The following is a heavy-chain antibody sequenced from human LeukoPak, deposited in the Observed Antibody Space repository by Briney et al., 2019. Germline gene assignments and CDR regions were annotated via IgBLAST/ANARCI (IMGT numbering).Heavy chain of an antibody. Sequence: ASVKVSCKASGYTFTGYYMHWVRQAPGQGLEWMGWINPNSGGTNYAQKFQGRVTMTRDTSISTAYMELSRLRSDDTAVYYCARDPYQPLWPYYYYGMDVWGQGTTVTVSS. CDR3: ARDPYQPLWPYYYYGMDV. CDR1: GYTFTGYY. CDR2: INPNSGGT. J-gene: IGHJ6*02. D-gene: IGHD2-2*01. V-gene: IGHV1-2*02.